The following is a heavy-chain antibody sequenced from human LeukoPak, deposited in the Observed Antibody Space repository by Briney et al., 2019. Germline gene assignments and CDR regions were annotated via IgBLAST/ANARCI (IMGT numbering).Heavy chain of an antibody. J-gene: IGHJ3*02. Sequence: GGSLRLSCATSGFLFEDHAINWVRQAPGKGLEWVSNINWNGGSTGYADSVKGRFTISRDNAKNSLYLQMNGLRDDDTALYFCARDMLLEDAFDIWGQGAMVIVSS. CDR2: INWNGGST. CDR1: GFLFEDHA. D-gene: IGHD2-15*01. V-gene: IGHV3-20*04. CDR3: ARDMLLEDAFDI.